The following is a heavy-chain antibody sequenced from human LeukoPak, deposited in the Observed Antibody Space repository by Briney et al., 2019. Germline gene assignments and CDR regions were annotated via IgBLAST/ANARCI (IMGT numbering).Heavy chain of an antibody. J-gene: IGHJ4*02. CDR1: GYILTSYA. CDR2: MNADNGNT. CDR3: ARGRTSGSYLIDY. Sequence: ASVKVSCKGSGYILTSYAMHWVRQAPGQRLEWMGYMNADNGNTKFSQEFQGRVTITRDTSASTVYMEVSSLRSEDMAVYYCARGRTSGSYLIDYWGQGTLVTVSS. D-gene: IGHD1-26*01. V-gene: IGHV1-3*03.